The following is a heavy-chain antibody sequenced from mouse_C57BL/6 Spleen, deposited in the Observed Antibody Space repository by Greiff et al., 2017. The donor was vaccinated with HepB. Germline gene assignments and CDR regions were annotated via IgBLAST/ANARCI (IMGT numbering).Heavy chain of an antibody. J-gene: IGHJ4*01. CDR3: ARGSVDGMDY. Sequence: DVKLQESGPGLVKPSQSLSLTCSVTGYSITSGYYWNWIRQFPGNKLEWMGYISYDGSNNYNPSLKNRISITRDTSKNQFFLKLNSVTTEDTATYYCARGSVDGMDYWGQGTSVTVSS. V-gene: IGHV3-6*01. CDR2: ISYDGSN. D-gene: IGHD1-1*01. CDR1: GYSITSGYY.